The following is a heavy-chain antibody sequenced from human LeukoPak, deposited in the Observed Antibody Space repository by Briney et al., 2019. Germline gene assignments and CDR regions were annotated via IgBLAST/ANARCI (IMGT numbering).Heavy chain of an antibody. CDR2: MNPNSGNT. CDR3: ARVGYYDFWSGYYQRYNWFDP. J-gene: IGHJ5*02. D-gene: IGHD3-3*01. CDR1: GYTFTSYD. V-gene: IGHV1-8*01. Sequence: ASVKVSCKASGYTFTSYDINWVRQAPGQGLEWMGWMNPNSGNTGYAQKFQGRVTMTRNTSISTAYMELSSLRSEDTAVYYCARVGYYDFWSGYYQRYNWFDPWGQGTLVTVSS.